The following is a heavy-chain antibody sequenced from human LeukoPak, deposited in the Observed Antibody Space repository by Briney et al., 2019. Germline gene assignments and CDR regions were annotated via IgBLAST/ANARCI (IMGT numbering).Heavy chain of an antibody. J-gene: IGHJ6*02. D-gene: IGHD3-10*01. Sequence: PSQTLSLTCTVSGGSISSGVYYWSWIRQPPGKGLEWIGSIYYSGSTYYNPSLKRRVTISVDTSKNPFSLKLSSVTAADTAVYYCASSTQVVRGPPDRNPDYYYGMDVWGQGTTVTVSS. CDR2: IYYSGST. CDR3: ASSTQVVRGPPDRNPDYYYGMDV. V-gene: IGHV4-39*01. CDR1: GGSISSGVYY.